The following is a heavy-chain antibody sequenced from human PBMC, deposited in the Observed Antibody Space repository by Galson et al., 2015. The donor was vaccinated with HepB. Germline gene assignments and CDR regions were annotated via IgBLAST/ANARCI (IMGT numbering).Heavy chain of an antibody. V-gene: IGHV3-23*01. J-gene: IGHJ4*02. CDR3: TKTDTWNADDC. D-gene: IGHD1-1*01. Sequence: SLRLSCAGSGFTFGRYAMRWVRQAPGKGLEWVSSISASGAATDYAVSVKGRFTISRDISKNTLYPQMNSLRAEDTAIYYCTKTDTWNADDCWGQGTLVTVSS. CDR1: GFTFGRYA. CDR2: ISASGAAT.